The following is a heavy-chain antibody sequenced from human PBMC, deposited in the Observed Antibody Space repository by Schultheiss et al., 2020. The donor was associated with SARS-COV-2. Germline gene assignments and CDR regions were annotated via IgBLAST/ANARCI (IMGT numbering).Heavy chain of an antibody. CDR3: ARDSGYYIIDDY. V-gene: IGHV1-2*04. D-gene: IGHD3-22*01. Sequence: ASVKVSCKASGGTFSSYAISWVRQAPGQGLEWMGWINPNSGGTNYAQKFQGWVTMTRDTSISTAYMELRSLRSDDTAVYYCARDSGYYIIDDYWGQGTLVTVSS. J-gene: IGHJ4*02. CDR2: INPNSGGT. CDR1: GGTFSSYA.